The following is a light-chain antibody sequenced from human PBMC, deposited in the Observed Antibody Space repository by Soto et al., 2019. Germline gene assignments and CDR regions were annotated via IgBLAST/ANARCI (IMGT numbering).Light chain of an antibody. V-gene: IGLV2-11*01. CDR2: DVN. J-gene: IGLJ3*02. Sequence: QSVLTQPASVSGSPGQSITISCTGTSSDIGAYNYVSWYQQHPGKAPKMIIYDVNKRPSGVPDRFSGSKSGNTASLTISWLQAEDEADYYCCSYAHTSRVFGGGTKVTVL. CDR1: SSDIGAYNY. CDR3: CSYAHTSRV.